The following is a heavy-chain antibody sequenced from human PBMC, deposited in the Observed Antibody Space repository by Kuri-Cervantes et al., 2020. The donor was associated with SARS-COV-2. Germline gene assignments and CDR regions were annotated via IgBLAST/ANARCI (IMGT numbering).Heavy chain of an antibody. CDR3: VRDGDHWNFDY. D-gene: IGHD1-1*01. Sequence: GESLKISCAGSGFTFSNFWMSWVRQAPGKGLEWVANIKQDGSQKYYVDSVKGRFTLSRDNAKNSLHLQMNSLRAEDTAVYYCVRDGDHWNFDYWGQGTLVTVSS. CDR2: IKQDGSQK. V-gene: IGHV3-7*01. J-gene: IGHJ4*02. CDR1: GFTFSNFW.